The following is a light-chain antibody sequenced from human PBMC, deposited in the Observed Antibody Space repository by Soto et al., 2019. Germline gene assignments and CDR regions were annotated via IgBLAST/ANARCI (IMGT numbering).Light chain of an antibody. CDR3: QQRHMWPIT. CDR2: DAY. V-gene: IGKV3-11*01. CDR1: QSFRGL. J-gene: IGKJ5*01. Sequence: EVVLTQSPVTLSLSPGERATLSCRASQSFRGLLAWYQQKPGQAPRLLIYDAYNRAIGIPPRFSGSGSGTDFTLTIISLQAEDSAVYYCQQRHMWPITFGQGTRLEIK.